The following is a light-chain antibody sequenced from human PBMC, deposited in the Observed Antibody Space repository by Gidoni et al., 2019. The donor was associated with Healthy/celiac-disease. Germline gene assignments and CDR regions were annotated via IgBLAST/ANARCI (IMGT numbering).Light chain of an antibody. V-gene: IGKV3-20*01. CDR1: QSVSSSY. CDR3: QQYGSSPMYT. Sequence: ELVLTQSPGTLSLSPGERATLPCRARQSVSSSYLAWYQQKPGKAPRLLIYGAASRATGIPDRCSGSGSGTDFTLTISRLEPEDVAVYYCQQYGSSPMYTFGQGTKLEIK. CDR2: GAA. J-gene: IGKJ2*01.